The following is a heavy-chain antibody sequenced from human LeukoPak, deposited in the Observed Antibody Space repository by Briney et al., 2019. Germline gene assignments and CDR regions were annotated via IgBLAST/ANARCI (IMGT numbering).Heavy chain of an antibody. Sequence: ASVKVSCKASGYTFTGYYMHWVRQAPGQGLEWMGWINPNSGGTNYAQKFQGRVTMTRDTSISTAYMELSRLRSDDTAVYYCAREPPIQLWLDYYYGMDVWGQGTTVTVSS. CDR3: AREPPIQLWLDYYYGMDV. J-gene: IGHJ6*02. CDR1: GYTFTGYY. V-gene: IGHV1-2*02. D-gene: IGHD5-18*01. CDR2: INPNSGGT.